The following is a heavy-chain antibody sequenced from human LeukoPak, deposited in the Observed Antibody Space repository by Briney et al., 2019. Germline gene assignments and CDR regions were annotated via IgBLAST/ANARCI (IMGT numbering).Heavy chain of an antibody. V-gene: IGHV4-30-2*01. D-gene: IGHD6-13*01. CDR3: ARLKAADPQLDW. Sequence: SQTLSLTCTVSGASVTSGGFYWSWIRQPPGKGLEWLGYIHQSGDTYSNPSLKSRATVSMDTSTNQFSLNLRFVIAADTAVYYCARLKAADPQLDWWGQGTLVTVSS. CDR2: IHQSGDT. CDR1: GASVTSGGFY. J-gene: IGHJ4*02.